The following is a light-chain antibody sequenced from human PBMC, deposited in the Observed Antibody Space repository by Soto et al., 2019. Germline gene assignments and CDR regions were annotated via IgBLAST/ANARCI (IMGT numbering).Light chain of an antibody. J-gene: IGKJ3*01. CDR3: QSFGASPFT. Sequence: EIVLMQSPDTLSLSPGERATLSCRASETISSHYIAWYQQKPGQAPRLLIFGASTRATGISDRFSGSWSGTDFTLTISRLEPEEFAVYYCQSFGASPFTFGPGTKVDI. V-gene: IGKV3-20*01. CDR1: ETISSHY. CDR2: GAS.